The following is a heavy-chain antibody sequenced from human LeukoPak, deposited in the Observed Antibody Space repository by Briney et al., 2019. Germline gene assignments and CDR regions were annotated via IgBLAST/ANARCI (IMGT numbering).Heavy chain of an antibody. CDR1: GFTFSGYA. V-gene: IGHV3-48*02. CDR2: INHNGEMI. CDR3: ARDNDWAFHY. J-gene: IGHJ4*02. Sequence: GGSLRLSCAASGFTFSGYAMSWVRQAPGKGLEWVSYINHNGEMIFYPDFVKGRFTISRDNAKNSLYLQMNSLRDEDTAVYYCARDNDWAFHYWGQGTLVTVSS. D-gene: IGHD3-9*01.